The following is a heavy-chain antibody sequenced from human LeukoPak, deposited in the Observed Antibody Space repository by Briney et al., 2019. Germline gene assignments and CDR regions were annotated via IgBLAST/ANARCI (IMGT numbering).Heavy chain of an antibody. Sequence: ASVKVSCKASGYTFTSYGISWVRQAPGQGLEWMGWISTYNDHTKYTQKMQGRVTMTTDTSTSTAYMELRSLRADDTAVYYCATDTTGGSYCDNWGQGTLVTVSS. D-gene: IGHD1-26*01. J-gene: IGHJ4*02. CDR1: GYTFTSYG. V-gene: IGHV1-18*01. CDR3: ATDTTGGSYCDN. CDR2: ISTYNDHT.